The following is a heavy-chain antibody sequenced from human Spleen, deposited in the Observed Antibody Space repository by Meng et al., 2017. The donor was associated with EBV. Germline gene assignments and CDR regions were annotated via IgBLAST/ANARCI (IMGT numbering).Heavy chain of an antibody. CDR2: ISHGRST. CDR3: ASRVPPNYYDY. V-gene: IGHV4-4*02. Sequence: QVQLRGEGLVQVKPTGALSLTCCVWFVSINSRNKMSEIRQTPVRGLEGIEDISHGRSTKYNPSLRSLVTMSVNKSKNQFALNLTSVTAADTAFDYCASRVPPNYYDYWGQGTLVTVSS. J-gene: IGHJ4*02. D-gene: IGHD2-8*01. CDR1: FVSINSRNK.